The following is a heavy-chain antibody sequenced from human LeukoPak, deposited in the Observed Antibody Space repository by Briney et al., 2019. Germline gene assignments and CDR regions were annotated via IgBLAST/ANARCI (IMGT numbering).Heavy chain of an antibody. V-gene: IGHV3-33*01. CDR1: GFTFSSYG. CDR3: AGSIAVAGTTDY. CDR2: IWYDGSNK. D-gene: IGHD6-19*01. Sequence: GGSLGLSCAASGFTFSSYGMHWVRQAPGKGLEWVAVIWYDGSNKYYADSVKGRFTISRDNSKNTLYLQMNSLRAEDTAVYYCAGSIAVAGTTDYWGQGTLVTVSS. J-gene: IGHJ4*02.